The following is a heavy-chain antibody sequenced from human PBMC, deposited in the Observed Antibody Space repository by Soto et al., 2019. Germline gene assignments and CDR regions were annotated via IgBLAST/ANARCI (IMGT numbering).Heavy chain of an antibody. CDR2: INSSNGNA. CDR3: ARGGPTSADHYYGMDV. D-gene: IGHD3-10*01. Sequence: ASVKVTCKASAYTFTRYGVNWVRQAPGQGLEWMGWINSSNGNAEYAQNLQGRVTMTIDTSTSTAYMELRSLRSDDTAVYYCARGGPTSADHYYGMDVWGQGTTVTVSS. CDR1: AYTFTRYG. V-gene: IGHV1-18*01. J-gene: IGHJ6*02.